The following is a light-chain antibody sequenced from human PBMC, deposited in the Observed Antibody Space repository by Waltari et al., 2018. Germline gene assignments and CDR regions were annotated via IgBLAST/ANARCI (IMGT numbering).Light chain of an antibody. J-gene: IGKJ1*01. V-gene: IGKV1-5*03. CDR2: KAS. CDR1: QRIGSW. CDR3: QQYQSPPWT. Sequence: DIHMTQFPSTLSASVGDRVTITCRARQRIGSWLAGYQQKPGEAPNVLIYKASSLESGVPARFSGSGSGTEFTLTISSLQPDDFATYYCQQYQSPPWTFGQGTNVEIK.